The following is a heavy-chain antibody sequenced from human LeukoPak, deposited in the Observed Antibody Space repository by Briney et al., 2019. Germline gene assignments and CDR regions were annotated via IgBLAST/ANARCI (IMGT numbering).Heavy chain of an antibody. D-gene: IGHD3-10*02. J-gene: IGHJ6*04. CDR3: AELGITMIGGV. V-gene: IGHV3-48*03. Sequence: GGSLTLSCAASGFTFSSYEMNWVRQAPGKGLEWVSYISSSGSTIYYADSVKGRFTISRDNAKNSLYLQMNSLRAEDTAVYYCAELGITMIGGVWGKGTTVTVSS. CDR1: GFTFSSYE. CDR2: ISSSGSTI.